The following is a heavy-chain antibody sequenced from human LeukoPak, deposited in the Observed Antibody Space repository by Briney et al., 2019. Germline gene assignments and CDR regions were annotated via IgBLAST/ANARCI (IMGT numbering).Heavy chain of an antibody. CDR2: INPNSGGT. CDR1: GYTFTGYY. J-gene: IGHJ4*02. Sequence: SVKVSCKASGYTFTGYYMHWVRQAPGQGLEWMGRINPNSGGTNYAKKFQGRVTMTRDTSISTAYMELSRLRSDHTAVYYCAVLMITFGRVIARTRTRDYWGQGTLVTVSS. CDR3: AVLMITFGRVIARTRTRDY. V-gene: IGHV1-2*06. D-gene: IGHD3-16*02.